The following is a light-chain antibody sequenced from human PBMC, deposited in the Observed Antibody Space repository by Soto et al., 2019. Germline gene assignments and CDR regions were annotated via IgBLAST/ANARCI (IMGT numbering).Light chain of an antibody. CDR1: QSVSID. Sequence: EIVMTQSPATLSVSPGERATLSCRASQSVSIDLAWYQQTPGQAPRLLIYGASSRATGIPDRFSGSGSGTDFTLTISRLEPEDFAVYYCQQYGSSGTFGQGTKVDI. J-gene: IGKJ1*01. CDR2: GAS. V-gene: IGKV3-20*01. CDR3: QQYGSSGT.